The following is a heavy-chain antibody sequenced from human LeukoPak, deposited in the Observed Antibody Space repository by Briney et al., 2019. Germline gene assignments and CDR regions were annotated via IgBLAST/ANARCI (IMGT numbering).Heavy chain of an antibody. D-gene: IGHD4-17*01. J-gene: IGHJ4*02. Sequence: KTSESLSLTCTVSGGSVSSGSYYWSWIRQPPGKGLEWIGYIYYSGSTNYSPSLKSRVTISVDTSKNQFSLKLSSVTAADTAVYFCARVDLTTVTTEWGQGTLITVSS. CDR1: GGSVSSGSYY. V-gene: IGHV4-61*01. CDR2: IYYSGST. CDR3: ARVDLTTVTTE.